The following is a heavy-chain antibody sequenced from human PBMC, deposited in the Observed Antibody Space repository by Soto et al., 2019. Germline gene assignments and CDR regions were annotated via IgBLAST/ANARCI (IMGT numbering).Heavy chain of an antibody. CDR3: ARQGSRAFDI. J-gene: IGHJ3*02. V-gene: IGHV4-30-2*01. CDR1: GGSISSGGYS. Sequence: SETLSLTCAVTGGSISSGGYSWSWIRQPPGRGLEWIGYIYHSGSTYYNPSLKSRVTISVDRSKNQFSLKLRSVTAADTAVYYCARQGSRAFDIWGQGTMVTVSS. CDR2: IYHSGST. D-gene: IGHD2-15*01.